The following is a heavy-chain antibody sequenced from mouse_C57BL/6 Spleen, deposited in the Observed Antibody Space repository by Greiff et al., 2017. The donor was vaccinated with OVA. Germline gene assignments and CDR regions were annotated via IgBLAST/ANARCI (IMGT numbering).Heavy chain of an antibody. V-gene: IGHV5-6*02. J-gene: IGHJ4*01. Sequence: DVMLVESGGDLVKPGGSLKLSCAASGFTFSSYGMSWVRQTPDKRLEWVATISSGGSYTYYPDSVKGRFTISRDNAKNTLYLQMSSLKSEDTAMYYCARHDGRAMDYWGQGTSVTVSS. D-gene: IGHD2-3*01. CDR3: ARHDGRAMDY. CDR1: GFTFSSYG. CDR2: ISSGGSYT.